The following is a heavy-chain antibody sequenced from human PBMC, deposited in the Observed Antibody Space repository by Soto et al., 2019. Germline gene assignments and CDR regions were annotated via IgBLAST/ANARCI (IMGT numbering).Heavy chain of an antibody. Sequence: TLSVTGAVSVGSISSGGYSWSWILQPPGKGLEWIGYIYHSGSTYYNPSLKSRVTISVDRSKNQFSLKLSSVTAADTAVYYCARVQGKYYDILTGYYRDNWFDPWGQGTLVTVSS. CDR2: IYHSGST. CDR3: ARVQGKYYDILTGYYRDNWFDP. V-gene: IGHV4-30-2*01. D-gene: IGHD3-9*01. J-gene: IGHJ5*02. CDR1: VGSISSGGYS.